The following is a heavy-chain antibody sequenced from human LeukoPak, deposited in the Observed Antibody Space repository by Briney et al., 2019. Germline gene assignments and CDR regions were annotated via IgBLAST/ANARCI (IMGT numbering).Heavy chain of an antibody. Sequence: GGSLRLSCSASGFTFSTYSMNWVRQAPGKGLEWVSYISSSGSTIYYADSVKGRFTISRDNAKNSLYLQMNSLRAEDTAVYYCAELGITMIGGVWGKGTTVTISS. J-gene: IGHJ6*04. CDR1: GFTFSTYS. D-gene: IGHD3-10*02. CDR2: ISSSGSTI. V-gene: IGHV3-48*04. CDR3: AELGITMIGGV.